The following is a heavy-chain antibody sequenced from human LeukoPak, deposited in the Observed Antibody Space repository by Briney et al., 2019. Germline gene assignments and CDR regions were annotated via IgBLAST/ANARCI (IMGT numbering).Heavy chain of an antibody. Sequence: PGGSLRLSCAASGFTFSSYSMHWVRQAPGKGLEWVAVISYDGSNKYYADSVKGRFTISRDNSKNTLYLQMNSLRAEDTAVYYCAKDKSYGGNSEFDYWGQGTLVTVSS. D-gene: IGHD4-23*01. CDR2: ISYDGSNK. J-gene: IGHJ4*02. CDR3: AKDKSYGGNSEFDY. CDR1: GFTFSSYS. V-gene: IGHV3-30*18.